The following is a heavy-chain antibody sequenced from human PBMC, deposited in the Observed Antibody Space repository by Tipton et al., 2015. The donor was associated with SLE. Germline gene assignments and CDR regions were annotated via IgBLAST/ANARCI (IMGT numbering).Heavy chain of an antibody. CDR3: VRALPHYYDWSGYFFDS. D-gene: IGHD3-22*01. V-gene: IGHV4-4*09. Sequence: LRLSCAASGFTFSNCWMSWIRQPPGKGLEWIGRMYTSRSTIYNPSFESRVSISLDTSETQLFLRLTSVTAADTAVYYCVRALPHYYDWSGYFFDSWGQGILVTVSS. CDR1: GFTFSNCW. J-gene: IGHJ5*01. CDR2: MYTSRST.